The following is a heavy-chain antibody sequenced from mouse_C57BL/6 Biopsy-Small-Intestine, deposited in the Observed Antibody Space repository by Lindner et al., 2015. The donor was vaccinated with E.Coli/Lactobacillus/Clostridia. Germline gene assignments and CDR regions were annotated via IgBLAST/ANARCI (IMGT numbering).Heavy chain of an antibody. V-gene: IGHV3-1*01. CDR3: VRGYYGSTYGYYFDF. CDR1: GYSITSGYD. CDR2: IGYSGST. D-gene: IGHD1-1*01. Sequence: VQLQESGPGMVKPSQSPSLTCTVTGYSITSGYDWHWIRHFPGNKLEWMGYIGYSGSTNFNPSLKSRISITHDTSKNHFFLKLNSVTTEDTATYYCVRGYYGSTYGYYFDFWGQGTTLTVSS. J-gene: IGHJ2*01.